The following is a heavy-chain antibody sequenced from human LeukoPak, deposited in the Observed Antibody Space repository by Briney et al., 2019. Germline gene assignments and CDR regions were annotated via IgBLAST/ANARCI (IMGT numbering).Heavy chain of an antibody. Sequence: PSETLSLTCTVSGGSISSYYWSWIRQPPGKGLEWIGYIYYSGSTNYNPSLKSRVTISEDTSKNQFSLKLSSVTAADTAVYYCARDDYGDYGGFDYWGQGTLVTVSS. V-gene: IGHV4-59*01. CDR3: ARDDYGDYGGFDY. D-gene: IGHD4-17*01. J-gene: IGHJ4*02. CDR2: IYYSGST. CDR1: GGSISSYY.